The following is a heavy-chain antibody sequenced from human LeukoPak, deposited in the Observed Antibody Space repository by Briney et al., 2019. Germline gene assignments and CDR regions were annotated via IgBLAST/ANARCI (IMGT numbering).Heavy chain of an antibody. Sequence: SQTLSLTCALSGGSINTDTIYWSWIRQPPGKRLEFIGRISTSKNTDYNPSLRSRVTMSVDGSKNQFSLRITSVTAADTAVYFCAGFFHSTYNYDHRYFDRWGRGTLVSVSS. D-gene: IGHD5-24*01. CDR3: AGFFHSTYNYDHRYFDR. V-gene: IGHV4-61*02. CDR1: GGSINTDTIY. J-gene: IGHJ2*01. CDR2: ISTSKNT.